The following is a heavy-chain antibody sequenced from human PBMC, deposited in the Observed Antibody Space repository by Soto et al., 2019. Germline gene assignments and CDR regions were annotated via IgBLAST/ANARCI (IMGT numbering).Heavy chain of an antibody. D-gene: IGHD5-12*01. J-gene: IGHJ4*02. CDR2: ISSSSSYI. V-gene: IGHV3-21*04. Sequence: EVQLVESGGGLVKPGGSLRLSCAASGFTFSSYSMNWVRQAPGKGLEWVSSISSSSSYIYYAASVKGRFTISRDNAKNSLYPQMTSLRAEDTAVYYCARVMGYSGYDFPYWGQGPLVTVSS. CDR1: GFTFSSYS. CDR3: ARVMGYSGYDFPY.